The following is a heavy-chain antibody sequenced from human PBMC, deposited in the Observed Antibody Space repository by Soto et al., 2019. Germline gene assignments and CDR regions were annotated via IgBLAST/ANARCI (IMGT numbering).Heavy chain of an antibody. Sequence: PSETLSLTCTVSGGSISSSSYYWGWIRQPPGKGLEWIGSIYYSGSTYYNPSLKSRVTISVDTSKNQFSLKLSSVTAADTAVYYCARSMIVVVRTFDYWGQGTLVTVSS. J-gene: IGHJ4*02. D-gene: IGHD3-22*01. CDR3: ARSMIVVVRTFDY. CDR2: IYYSGST. CDR1: GGSISSSSYY. V-gene: IGHV4-39*01.